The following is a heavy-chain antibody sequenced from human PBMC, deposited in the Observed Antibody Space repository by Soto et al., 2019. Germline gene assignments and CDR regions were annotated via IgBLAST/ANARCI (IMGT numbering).Heavy chain of an antibody. D-gene: IGHD2-15*01. V-gene: IGHV3-7*01. J-gene: IGHJ4*02. CDR1: GFTFSSYW. CDR3: ARAEPDVGSRLGYCSGGSCYSAFDY. CDR2: IKQDGSEK. Sequence: GGSLRLSCAASGFTFSSYWMSWVRQAPGKGLEWVANIKQDGSEKYYVDSVKGRFTISRDNAKNSLYLQMNSLRAEDTAVYYCARAEPDVGSRLGYCSGGSCYSAFDYWGQGTLVTVSS.